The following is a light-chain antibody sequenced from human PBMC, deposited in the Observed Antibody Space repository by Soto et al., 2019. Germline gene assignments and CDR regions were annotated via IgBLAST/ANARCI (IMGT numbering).Light chain of an antibody. CDR3: CSYVGSYTDD. J-gene: IGLJ1*01. V-gene: IGLV2-11*01. CDR1: SSDVGGYNY. CDR2: DVN. Sequence: QSALTHPRSVSGSPGQAVTISCTGTSSDVGGYNYVSLYQQHPGKAPKLMIYDVNKRPSGVPDRFSGSKSDNTASLTISGLQAEDEADYYCCSYVGSYTDDFGTGTKVTVL.